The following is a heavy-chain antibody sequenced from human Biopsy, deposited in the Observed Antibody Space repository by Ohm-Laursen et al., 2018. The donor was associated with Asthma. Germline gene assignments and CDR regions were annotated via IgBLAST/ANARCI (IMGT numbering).Heavy chain of an antibody. CDR1: GFTFDNYV. CDR3: AKAFLGGVSVTNYFDS. D-gene: IGHD6-19*01. V-gene: IGHV3-9*01. J-gene: IGHJ4*02. Sequence: SLRLSCAASGFTFDNYVMTWVRQAPGKGLEWVSGISWNSATVAYADSVKGRFTISIDNAKNSLYLQMNSLRPDDTALYYCAKAFLGGVSVTNYFDSWGQGTLVTVSS. CDR2: ISWNSATV.